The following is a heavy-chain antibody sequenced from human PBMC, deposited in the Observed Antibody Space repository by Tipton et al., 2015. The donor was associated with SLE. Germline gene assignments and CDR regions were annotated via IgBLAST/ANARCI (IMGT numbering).Heavy chain of an antibody. Sequence: SLRLSCAASGFSFSSYAMSWVRQAPGKGLEWVSAISNSGGRTYYADSVEGRFTISRDNSKNTLYLQMNSLRAEDTAVYYCAKTRDCSSSNCYPLGYYYGMDVWGQGTTVTVSS. CDR3: AKTRDCSSSNCYPLGYYYGMDV. D-gene: IGHD2-2*01. CDR1: GFSFSSYA. V-gene: IGHV3-23*01. CDR2: ISNSGGRT. J-gene: IGHJ6*02.